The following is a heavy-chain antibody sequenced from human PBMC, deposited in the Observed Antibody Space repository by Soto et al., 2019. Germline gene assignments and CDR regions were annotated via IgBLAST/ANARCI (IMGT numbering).Heavy chain of an antibody. CDR1: GFTVSSNY. CDR3: PRVTEQYDSRGYYFPDAFYI. J-gene: IGHJ3*02. Sequence: EVQLVETGGGLIQPGGSLRLSCAASGFTVSSNYMSWVRQAPGKGLEWVSVIYSGGSTSYSDSVKGGFTISRDNSKNTLYLQMNSLRAEDTAVYYCPRVTEQYDSRGYYFPDAFYIRGQGTMVTVSS. D-gene: IGHD3-22*01. V-gene: IGHV3-53*02. CDR2: IYSGGST.